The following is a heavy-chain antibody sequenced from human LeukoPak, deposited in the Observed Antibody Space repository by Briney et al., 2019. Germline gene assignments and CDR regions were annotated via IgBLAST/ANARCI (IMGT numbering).Heavy chain of an antibody. CDR1: GGSISSYY. CDR2: IYYSGST. Sequence: SETLSLTCTVSGGSISSYYWSWIRQPPGKGLEWIGDIYYSGSTNYNHSLKSRVTISVDTSKNQFSLKLSSETAADTAVYYCARVETRDGYNYGYFDYWGQGTLVTVSS. D-gene: IGHD5-24*01. V-gene: IGHV4-59*01. J-gene: IGHJ4*02. CDR3: ARVETRDGYNYGYFDY.